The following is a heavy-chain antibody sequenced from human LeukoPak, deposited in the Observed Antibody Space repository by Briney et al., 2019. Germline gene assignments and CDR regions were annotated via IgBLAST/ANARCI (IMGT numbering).Heavy chain of an antibody. J-gene: IGHJ3*02. V-gene: IGHV3-23*01. CDR1: GFTFSSYA. CDR2: ISGSGGST. D-gene: IGHD3-22*01. Sequence: SGGSLSLSCAAYGFTFSSYAMSWIRQAPGKGLEWVSAISGSGGSTYYADSVKGRFTISRDNSKNTLYLQMNSLRAEDTAVYYCAKDRYYYDSSGSNDAFDIWGQGTMVTVSS. CDR3: AKDRYYYDSSGSNDAFDI.